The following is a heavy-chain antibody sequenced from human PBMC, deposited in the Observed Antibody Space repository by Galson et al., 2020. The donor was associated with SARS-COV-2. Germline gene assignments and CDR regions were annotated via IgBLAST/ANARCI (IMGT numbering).Heavy chain of an antibody. V-gene: IGHV4-61*06. Sequence: YWSWIRQPPGKGLEWIGYIYYSGSTNYNPSLKSRVTISVDTSKNQFSLKLSSVTAADTAVYYCARSAYCSGGSCYSLDYWGQGTLVTVSS. CDR1: Y. J-gene: IGHJ4*02. D-gene: IGHD2-15*01. CDR3: ARSAYCSGGSCYSLDY. CDR2: IYYSGST.